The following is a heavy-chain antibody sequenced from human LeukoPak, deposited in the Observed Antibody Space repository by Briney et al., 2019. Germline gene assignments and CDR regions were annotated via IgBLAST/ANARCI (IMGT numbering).Heavy chain of an antibody. CDR1: GGSCDDYY. J-gene: IGHJ5*02. V-gene: IGHV4-34*01. Sequence: PSETLSLTCDVYGGSCDDYYCSWIRQPPGKGLEWIGEIHPHGIFYYNSSLMSRVTISIGTSKSRFSLRLTSVTAADTAFYFCARGRDRSKAGDLWGQGSLVTVSS. D-gene: IGHD5-24*01. CDR2: IHPHGIF. CDR3: ARGRDRSKAGDL.